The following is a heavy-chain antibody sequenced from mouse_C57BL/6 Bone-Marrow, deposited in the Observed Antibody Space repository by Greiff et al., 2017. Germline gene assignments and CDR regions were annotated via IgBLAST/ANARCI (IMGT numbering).Heavy chain of an antibody. CDR2: ISSGGSYT. J-gene: IGHJ2*01. CDR1: GFTFSSYG. CDR3: ARRGITAYFDY. Sequence: EVQRVESGGDLVKPGGSLKLSCAASGFTFSSYGMSWVRQTPDKRLEWVATISSGGSYTYYPDSVKGRFTISRDNAKNTLYLQMSSLKSEDTAMSYCARRGITAYFDYWGQGTTLTVSS. V-gene: IGHV5-6*01. D-gene: IGHD2-4*01.